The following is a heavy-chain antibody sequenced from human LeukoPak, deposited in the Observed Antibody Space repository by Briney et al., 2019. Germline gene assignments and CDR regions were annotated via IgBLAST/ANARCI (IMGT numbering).Heavy chain of an antibody. V-gene: IGHV4-30-4*01. CDR3: ASFYDFWSGPCDY. CDR1: GGSISSGDYY. CDR2: IYYSGST. D-gene: IGHD3-3*01. J-gene: IGHJ4*02. Sequence: PSETLSLTCTVPGGSISSGDYYWSWIRQPPGKGLEWIGYIYYSGSTYYNPSLRSRVTISVDTSKNQFSLKLSSVTAADTAVYYCASFYDFWSGPCDYWGQGTLVTVSS.